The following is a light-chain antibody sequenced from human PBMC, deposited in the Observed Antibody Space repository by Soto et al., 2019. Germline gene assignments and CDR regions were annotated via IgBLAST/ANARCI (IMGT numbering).Light chain of an antibody. Sequence: DIQMTQSPSTLSESVGDRVSITCRTSQSIKSRLAWYQQKPGKAPKLLIYMASSLQSGVPSRFSGSGSGTEFTLTISSLQPDDFATYFCQEYDGHCTFGQGTKLEMK. CDR2: MAS. J-gene: IGKJ2*02. CDR3: QEYDGHCT. V-gene: IGKV1-5*03. CDR1: QSIKSR.